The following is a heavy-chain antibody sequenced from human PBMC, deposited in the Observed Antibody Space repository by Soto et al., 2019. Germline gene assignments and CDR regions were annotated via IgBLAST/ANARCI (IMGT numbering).Heavy chain of an antibody. CDR2: IGTAGDT. V-gene: IGHV3-13*01. CDR1: GFTFSSYD. J-gene: IGHJ6*03. CDR3: ARVVFMTTVTKDYYYYMDV. Sequence: GGSLRLSCAASGFTFSSYDMHWVRQATGKGLEWVSAIGTAGDTYYPGSVKGQFTISRENAKNSLYLQMNSLRAGDTAVYYCARVVFMTTVTKDYYYYMDVWGKGTTVTVSS. D-gene: IGHD4-17*01.